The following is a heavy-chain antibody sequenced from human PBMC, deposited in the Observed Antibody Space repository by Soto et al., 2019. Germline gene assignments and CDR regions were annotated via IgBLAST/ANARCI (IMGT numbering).Heavy chain of an antibody. V-gene: IGHV4-59*08. D-gene: IGHD2-15*01. Sequence: PSETLSLTCTVSGGSISSYYWSWIRQPPGKGLEWIGYIYYSGSTNYNPSLKSRVTISVDTSKNQFSLKLSSVTAADTAVYYCARPRRLGYCSGGSCYSGDRDFFDGWYFELWGRGTLVTVSS. CDR1: GGSISSYY. CDR3: ARPRRLGYCSGGSCYSGDRDFFDGWYFEL. CDR2: IYYSGST. J-gene: IGHJ2*01.